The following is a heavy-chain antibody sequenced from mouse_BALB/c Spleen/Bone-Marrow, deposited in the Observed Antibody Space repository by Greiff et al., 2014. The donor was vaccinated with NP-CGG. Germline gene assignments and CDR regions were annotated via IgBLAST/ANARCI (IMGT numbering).Heavy chain of an antibody. V-gene: IGHV1-5*01. CDR1: GYTFTSYW. Sequence: EVKLMESGTVLARPGASVKMSCKASGYTFTSYWMHWVKQRPGQGLEWIGTICPGKSDTTYNQKFKGKAKLTAVTSTSTAYMELSSLTNEDSAVYYCTTLARNYFDYWGQGTTLTVSS. J-gene: IGHJ2*01. CDR3: TTLARNYFDY. D-gene: IGHD3-1*01. CDR2: ICPGKSDT.